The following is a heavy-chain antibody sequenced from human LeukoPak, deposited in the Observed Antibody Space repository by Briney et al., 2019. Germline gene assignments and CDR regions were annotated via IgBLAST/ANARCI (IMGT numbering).Heavy chain of an antibody. D-gene: IGHD4-17*01. Sequence: PSETLSLTCTVSGYSISSGYYWGWIRQPPGKGLEWIGSIYHSGSTYYNPSLRSRVTISVDTSKNQFSLKLSSVTAADTAVYYCAREDGDRPNAFDIWGQGTMVTVSS. V-gene: IGHV4-38-2*02. CDR3: AREDGDRPNAFDI. J-gene: IGHJ3*02. CDR2: IYHSGST. CDR1: GYSISSGYY.